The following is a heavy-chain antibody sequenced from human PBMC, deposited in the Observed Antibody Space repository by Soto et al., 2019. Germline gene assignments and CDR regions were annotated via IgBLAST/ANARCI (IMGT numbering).Heavy chain of an antibody. CDR1: AFSLSTGGVG. D-gene: IGHD2-21*02. CDR2: IYWDDDE. Sequence: QITLKESGPTLVKPTQTLTLTCTFSAFSLSTGGVGVGWIRQPPGKALEWLALIYWDDDERYSPSLRSRLTSTKDTSKNQVVLTMTNMDPVDTATSYCIQSRCGGDCLQSYASYYYYGMDVWGQGTTVTVSS. CDR3: IQSRCGGDCLQSYASYYYYGMDV. V-gene: IGHV2-5*02. J-gene: IGHJ6*02.